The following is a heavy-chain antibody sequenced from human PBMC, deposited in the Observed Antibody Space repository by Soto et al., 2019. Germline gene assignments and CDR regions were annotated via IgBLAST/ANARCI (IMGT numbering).Heavy chain of an antibody. CDR3: AREKSYFWGGYYEDWFDP. Sequence: LSLTCTVSGGSISSGGYYWSWIRQHPGKGLEWIGYIYYSGSTYYNPSLKSRVTISVDTSKNQFSLKLSSVTAADTAVYYCAREKSYFWGGYYEDWFDPWGQGTLGTVSS. J-gene: IGHJ5*02. V-gene: IGHV4-31*03. CDR1: GGSISSGGYY. CDR2: IYYSGST. D-gene: IGHD3-3*01.